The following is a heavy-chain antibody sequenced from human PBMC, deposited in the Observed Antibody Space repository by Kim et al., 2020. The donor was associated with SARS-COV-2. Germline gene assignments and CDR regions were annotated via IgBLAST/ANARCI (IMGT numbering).Heavy chain of an antibody. CDR2: ISYDGSNK. Sequence: GGSLRLSCAASGITFSSYAMHWVRQAPGKGLEWVAGISYDGSNKNNADAVKGRFTISRDNYNTTQDPQMNIQRDEDTATYYCARDLIMGHGSGCYYYYY. D-gene: IGHD6-19*01. CDR1: GITFSSYA. J-gene: IGHJ6*03. V-gene: IGHV3-30*03. CDR3: ARDLIMGHGSGCYYYYY.